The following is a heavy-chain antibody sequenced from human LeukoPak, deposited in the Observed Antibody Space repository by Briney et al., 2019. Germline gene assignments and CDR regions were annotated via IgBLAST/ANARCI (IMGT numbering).Heavy chain of an antibody. D-gene: IGHD5-18*01. Sequence: PGRSPRLSCAASGFIFSNYAMHWVRQAPGKGREGVAVISCDGSNKYYANSVERRFTISRDNSKNTLYLQMNSLRGEDTAVYYCARDSYGLDYWGQGTLVTVSS. V-gene: IGHV3-30-3*01. CDR1: GFIFSNYA. CDR3: ARDSYGLDY. J-gene: IGHJ4*02. CDR2: ISCDGSNK.